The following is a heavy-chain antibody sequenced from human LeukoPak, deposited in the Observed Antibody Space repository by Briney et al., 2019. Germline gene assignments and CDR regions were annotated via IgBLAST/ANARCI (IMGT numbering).Heavy chain of an antibody. Sequence: ASVKVSCKASGYTFTGYYMHWVRQAPGQGLEWMGWINPNSGGTNYAQKFQGRVTMTRDTSISTAYMELSRLISDDTAVYYCARDRSLLWFGEFISWFDPWGQGTLVTVSS. CDR2: INPNSGGT. D-gene: IGHD3-10*01. J-gene: IGHJ5*02. CDR3: ARDRSLLWFGEFISWFDP. CDR1: GYTFTGYY. V-gene: IGHV1-2*02.